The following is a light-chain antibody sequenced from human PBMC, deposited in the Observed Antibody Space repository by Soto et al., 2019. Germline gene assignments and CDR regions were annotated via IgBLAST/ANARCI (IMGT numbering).Light chain of an antibody. CDR2: AIS. CDR1: QGIAPY. J-gene: IGKJ4*01. CDR3: QKYNSAPLT. Sequence: DVQMTQSPSSLSAFVGDRVTITCRASQGIAPYLAWFQQKPVKVPKLLIYAISTLQSGFPSRFSGSGSGTDFTLTISSLQPEDVGTYYCQKYNSAPLTFGGGTKVDIK. V-gene: IGKV1-27*01.